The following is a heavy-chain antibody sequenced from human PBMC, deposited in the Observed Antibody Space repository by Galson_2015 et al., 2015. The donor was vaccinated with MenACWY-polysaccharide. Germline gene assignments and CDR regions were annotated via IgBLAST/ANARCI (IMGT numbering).Heavy chain of an antibody. D-gene: IGHD2-15*01. J-gene: IGHJ5*02. Sequence: RATGYADSVRGRFTISRDNAQNTLYLEMNRLRAEDTAVYYCTKAGAKYCSGSSCYFNWFDPWGQGTLVTVSS. CDR2: RAT. CDR3: TKAGAKYCSGSSCYFNWFDP. V-gene: IGHV3-74*01.